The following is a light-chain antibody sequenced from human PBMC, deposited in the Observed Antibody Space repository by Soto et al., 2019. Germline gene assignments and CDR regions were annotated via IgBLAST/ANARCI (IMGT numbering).Light chain of an antibody. Sequence: DIQMTQSPSTLSASVGDRVTITCRASQSISSWLAWYQQKPGKAPKLLIYDASSLESGVPSRFSGSGSGTEFTLTISSLQHDDFATYYCQQYNSTRFGGGTKADI. CDR1: QSISSW. CDR3: QQYNSTR. CDR2: DAS. J-gene: IGKJ4*01. V-gene: IGKV1-5*01.